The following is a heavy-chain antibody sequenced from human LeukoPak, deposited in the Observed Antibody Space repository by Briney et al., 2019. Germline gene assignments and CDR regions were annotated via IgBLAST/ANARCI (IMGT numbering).Heavy chain of an antibody. Sequence: GGSLRLSCAASGFTFSSYSMNWVRQAPGKGLEWVAVISYDGSNKYYADSVKGRFTISRDNSKNTLYLQMNSLRAEDTAVYYCAKDYGSGSFLDYWGQGTLVTVSS. D-gene: IGHD3-10*01. J-gene: IGHJ4*02. CDR3: AKDYGSGSFLDY. CDR2: ISYDGSNK. V-gene: IGHV3-30*18. CDR1: GFTFSSYS.